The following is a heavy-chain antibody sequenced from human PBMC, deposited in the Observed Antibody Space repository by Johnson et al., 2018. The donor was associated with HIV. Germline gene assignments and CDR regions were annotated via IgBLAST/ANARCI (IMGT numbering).Heavy chain of an antibody. Sequence: QVQLVESGGDVVQPGRSLRLSCAASGFTFSSYAMHWVRQAPGKGLEWVAVISYDGSNKYYADSVKGRFTISRDNSKNTLYLQMNSLRAEDTAVYYCARGRPNYYDSSGRYVPVAFDIWGQGTMVTVSS. J-gene: IGHJ3*02. CDR3: ARGRPNYYDSSGRYVPVAFDI. CDR1: GFTFSSYA. D-gene: IGHD3-22*01. V-gene: IGHV3-30*04. CDR2: ISYDGSNK.